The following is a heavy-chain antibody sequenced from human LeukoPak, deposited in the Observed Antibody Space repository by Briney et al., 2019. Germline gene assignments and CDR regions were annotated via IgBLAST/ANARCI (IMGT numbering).Heavy chain of an antibody. CDR1: GFTFNNYA. CDR2: ISGDGVSP. V-gene: IGHV3-23*01. J-gene: IGHJ5*02. CDR3: SEKGQNEDYGKPA. D-gene: IGHD4/OR15-4a*01. Sequence: GGSLRLSCAASGFTFNNYALAWVRQTPEKGLECVSAISGDGVSPYYVDSVRGRFTISRDNSKNTLYLQMNNLRAEDTAVYYCSEKGQNEDYGKPAWGQGTLVTVSS.